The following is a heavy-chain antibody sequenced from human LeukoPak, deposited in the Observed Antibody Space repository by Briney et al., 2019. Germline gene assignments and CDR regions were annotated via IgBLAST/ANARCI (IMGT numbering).Heavy chain of an antibody. Sequence: GGSLRLSCAASGFTFSSYAMSWVRQAPGKGLVWVSRINSDGSSTSYADSVKGRFTISRDNAKNTLYLQMNSLRAEDTAVYYCARGGQSIAARRGLFDYWGQGTLVTVSS. V-gene: IGHV3-74*01. J-gene: IGHJ4*02. CDR2: INSDGSST. D-gene: IGHD6-6*01. CDR1: GFTFSSYA. CDR3: ARGGQSIAARRGLFDY.